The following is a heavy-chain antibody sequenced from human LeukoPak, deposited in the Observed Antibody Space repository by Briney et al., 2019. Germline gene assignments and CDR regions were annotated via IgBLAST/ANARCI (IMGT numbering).Heavy chain of an antibody. D-gene: IGHD6-6*01. V-gene: IGHV3-23*01. J-gene: IGHJ4*02. CDR1: GFTFSSYS. CDR2: ISGSGGST. Sequence: EAGGSLRLSCAASGFTFSSYSMNWVRQAPGKGLEWVSAISGSGGSTYYADSVKGRFTISRDNSKNTLYLQMNSLRAEDTAVYYCAKDRTSSSSIVDYWGQGTLVTVSS. CDR3: AKDRTSSSSIVDY.